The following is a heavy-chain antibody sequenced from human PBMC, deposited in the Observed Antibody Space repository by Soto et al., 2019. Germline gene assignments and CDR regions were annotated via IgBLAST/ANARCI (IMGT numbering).Heavy chain of an antibody. Sequence: QGQLVQSGGEVKKPGASVKVSCKASGYTFSRYGISWVRQAPGQGLEWMGWISGYNGDTNYAQKFPGRVTMTIDTSTTTAYMELRGLTSDDTAIYYCAKNGQPPYYYYGLDVWGQGTTVTVSS. CDR2: ISGYNGDT. CDR3: AKNGQPPYYYYGLDV. V-gene: IGHV1-18*01. D-gene: IGHD2-8*01. CDR1: GYTFSRYG. J-gene: IGHJ6*02.